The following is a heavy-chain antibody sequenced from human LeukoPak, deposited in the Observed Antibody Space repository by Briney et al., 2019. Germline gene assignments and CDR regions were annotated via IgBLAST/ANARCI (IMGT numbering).Heavy chain of an antibody. CDR1: GGSISSYY. D-gene: IGHD4-17*01. Sequence: SETLTLTCTVSGGSISSYYWSWIRQPPGKGLEWIGYIYYSGSTNYNPRVKSRVTISVDTSKNQFSLKLSSVTAADTAVYYCAGHGEHGAIAVCGQRRTLTVSS. V-gene: IGHV4-59*08. J-gene: IGHJ3*01. CDR3: AGHGEHGAIAV. CDR2: IYYSGST.